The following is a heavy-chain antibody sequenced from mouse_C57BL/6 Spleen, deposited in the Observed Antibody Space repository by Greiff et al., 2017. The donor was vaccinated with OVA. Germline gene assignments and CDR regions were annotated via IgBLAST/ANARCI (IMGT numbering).Heavy chain of an antibody. CDR3: ARLRHYAMDY. Sequence: VQLKQSGPELVKPGASVKISCKASGYTFTDYYMNWVKQSHGKSLEWIGDINPNNGGTSYNQKFKGKATLTVDKSSSTAYMELRSLTSEDSAVYYCARLRHYAMDYWGQGTSVTVSS. J-gene: IGHJ4*01. CDR1: GYTFTDYY. V-gene: IGHV1-26*01. D-gene: IGHD1-2*01. CDR2: INPNNGGT.